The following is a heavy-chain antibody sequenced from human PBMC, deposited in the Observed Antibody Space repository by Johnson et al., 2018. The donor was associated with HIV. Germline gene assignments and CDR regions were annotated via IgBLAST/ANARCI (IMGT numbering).Heavy chain of an antibody. D-gene: IGHD1-1*01. Sequence: VQLVESGGGLVQPGGSLRLSCAASGFTFSSYAMSWVRQAPGKGLEWVSGINWNGGSTGYADSVKGRFTISRDNAKNSLYLQMNSLRAEDTGLYYCATECPTGPRAFDGRGQGAVVIVSS. CDR3: ATECPTGPRAFDG. V-gene: IGHV3-20*04. CDR2: INWNGGST. J-gene: IGHJ3*01. CDR1: GFTFSSYA.